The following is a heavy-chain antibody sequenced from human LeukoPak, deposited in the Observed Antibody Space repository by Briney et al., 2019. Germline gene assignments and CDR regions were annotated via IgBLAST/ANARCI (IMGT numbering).Heavy chain of an antibody. CDR3: ARSRVITIFTYYYYMDV. CDR2: MNPNSGNT. D-gene: IGHD3-3*01. CDR1: GYTFTSYD. J-gene: IGHJ6*03. V-gene: IGHV1-8*03. Sequence: ASVKVSCKASGYTFTSYDINWVRQATGQGLEWMGWMNPNSGNTGYAQKFQGRVTITRNTSISTAYMELSSLRSEDTAVYYCARSRVITIFTYYYYMDVWGKGTTVTVSS.